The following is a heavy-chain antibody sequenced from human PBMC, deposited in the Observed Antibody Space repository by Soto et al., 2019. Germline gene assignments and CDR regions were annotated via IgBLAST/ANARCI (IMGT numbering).Heavy chain of an antibody. V-gene: IGHV4-59*01. CDR2: IYYSGST. CDR1: GGSISSYY. J-gene: IGHJ6*03. CDR3: ARATTVTTFGYYYYYMDV. D-gene: IGHD4-17*01. Sequence: SETLSLTCTVSGGSISSYYWSWIRQPPGKGLEWIGYIYYSGSTNYNPSLKSRVTISVDTSKNQFSLKLSSVTAADTAVYYCARATTVTTFGYYYYYMDVWGKGTTVTVSS.